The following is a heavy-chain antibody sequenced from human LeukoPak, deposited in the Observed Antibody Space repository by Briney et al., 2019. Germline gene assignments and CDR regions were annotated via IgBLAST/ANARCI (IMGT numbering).Heavy chain of an antibody. J-gene: IGHJ4*02. CDR2: IGTYKGKT. D-gene: IGHD1-7*01. V-gene: IGHV1-18*01. CDR1: GYTFANYG. CDR3: ARDVEGTTDFDY. Sequence: ASVKVSCKASGYTFANYGISWMRQAPGQGLEWMGWIGTYKGKTIYAQKLQGRVTMTTDTSTSTAYMELRSLRSDDTAVYYCARDVEGTTDFDYWGQGTLVTVSS.